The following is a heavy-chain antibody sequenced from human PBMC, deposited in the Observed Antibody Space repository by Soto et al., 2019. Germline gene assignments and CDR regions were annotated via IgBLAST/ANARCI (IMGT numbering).Heavy chain of an antibody. CDR2: ISSSSSSI. V-gene: IGHV3-48*02. CDR3: ARKDLEGSGWDF. D-gene: IGHD6-19*01. CDR1: GFTFSSYS. Sequence: EVQLVESGGDLVQPGGSPRLSCAASGFTFSSYSMNWVRQAPGKGLEWVSYISSSSSSIYYADSVKGRFTISRDNAKNSLYLQMNSLRDEDTAVYYCARKDLEGSGWDFWGQGTLVTVSS. J-gene: IGHJ4*02.